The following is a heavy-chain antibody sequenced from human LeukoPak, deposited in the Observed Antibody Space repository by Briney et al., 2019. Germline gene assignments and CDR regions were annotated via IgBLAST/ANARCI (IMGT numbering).Heavy chain of an antibody. CDR1: GFTFSDYY. V-gene: IGHV3-11*04. Sequence: GGSLRLSCAASGFTFSDYYMSWIRQAPGKGLEWVSYIIATGVTTYYADSVKGRFTISLDNAKNSLYLQMNSLRAEDTAVYYCARTYDFGIGPPGDAFDNWGQGTLVTVFS. CDR2: IIATGVTT. J-gene: IGHJ3*02. D-gene: IGHD3-3*01. CDR3: ARTYDFGIGPPGDAFDN.